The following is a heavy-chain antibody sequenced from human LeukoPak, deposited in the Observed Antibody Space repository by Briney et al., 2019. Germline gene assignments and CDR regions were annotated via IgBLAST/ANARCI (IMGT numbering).Heavy chain of an antibody. CDR3: ARAISYDILTGYSPRYYFDY. D-gene: IGHD3-9*01. V-gene: IGHV4-30-4*01. CDR1: GGSISSGDYY. Sequence: SQTLSLTCTVSGGSISSGDYYWSWIRQPPGKGVEWLGYIYYSGSTYYNPSLKGRVTISVDTSKNQFSLKLSSVTAADTAVYYCARAISYDILTGYSPRYYFDYWGQGTLVTVSS. CDR2: IYYSGST. J-gene: IGHJ4*02.